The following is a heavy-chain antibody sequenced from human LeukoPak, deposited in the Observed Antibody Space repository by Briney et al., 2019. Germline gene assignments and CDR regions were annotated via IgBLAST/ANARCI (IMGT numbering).Heavy chain of an antibody. J-gene: IGHJ4*02. D-gene: IGHD3-22*01. CDR1: GFTFSTYA. CDR2: ISGSGGST. V-gene: IGHV3-23*01. CDR3: ARGHYDSSTYPIDY. Sequence: PGGSLRLSCAASGFTFSTYAMSWVRQAPGKGLEWVSAISGSGGSTYYADSVKGRFTISRDNSKNTLYLQMNSLRAEDTAVYYCARGHYDSSTYPIDYWGQGTLVTVSS.